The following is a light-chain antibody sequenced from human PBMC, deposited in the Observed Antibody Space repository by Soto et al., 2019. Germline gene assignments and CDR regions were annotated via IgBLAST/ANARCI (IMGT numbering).Light chain of an antibody. Sequence: DIQLTQPPSSLSASVGDRVTITCRASQIISSYLNWYQHKPGVAPKLLIYATSSLQSGVSSRFSGSGSGTEFTLTISSLQPEDFATYSCQQSYTLPLTFGGGTKVETK. V-gene: IGKV1-39*01. CDR1: QIISSY. J-gene: IGKJ4*02. CDR2: ATS. CDR3: QQSYTLPLT.